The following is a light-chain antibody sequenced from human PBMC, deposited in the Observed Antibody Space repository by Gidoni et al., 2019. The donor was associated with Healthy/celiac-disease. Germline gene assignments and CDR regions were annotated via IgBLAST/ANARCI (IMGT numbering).Light chain of an antibody. CDR3: SSYTSSSTQV. J-gene: IGLJ3*02. V-gene: IGLV2-14*01. CDR1: SSDVGGYNY. CDR2: EVS. Sequence: QSALTQPAAVSGSPGQAIPISCTGTSSDVGGYNYVSWYQQHPGKAPKLMIYEVSNRTSGVSNRFSGSKSGNTASLTISGLQAEDEADYYCSSYTSSSTQVFGGGTKLTVL.